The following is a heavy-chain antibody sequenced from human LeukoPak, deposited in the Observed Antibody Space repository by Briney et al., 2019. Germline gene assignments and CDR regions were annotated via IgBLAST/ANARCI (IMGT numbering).Heavy chain of an antibody. CDR3: ARQGSHSSATADF. Sequence: SETLSLTCTVSGGSLTSYYWSWIRQPPGRGLEWIGSIFYSGSTNYNPSHKSRLTMSIDTSKNQFSLTLSSVTAADTAFYYCARQGSHSSATADFWGRGTLVTVSS. CDR2: IFYSGST. V-gene: IGHV4-59*08. J-gene: IGHJ4*02. D-gene: IGHD3-22*01. CDR1: GGSLTSYY.